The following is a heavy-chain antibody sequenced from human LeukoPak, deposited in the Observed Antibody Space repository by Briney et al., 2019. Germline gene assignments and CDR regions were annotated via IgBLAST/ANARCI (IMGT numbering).Heavy chain of an antibody. J-gene: IGHJ3*02. CDR1: GFTLSSYW. V-gene: IGHV3-7*05. Sequence: GGSLRLSCAASGFTLSSYWMTWVRQAPGKGVQWVANIRQDGGEKFYVDSVKGRFTISREKAKKSLYLQMNSLRAEDTAVYYCATYYDGSYYNDAFDIWGQGTIITVSS. D-gene: IGHD3-22*01. CDR2: IRQDGGEK. CDR3: ATYYDGSYYNDAFDI.